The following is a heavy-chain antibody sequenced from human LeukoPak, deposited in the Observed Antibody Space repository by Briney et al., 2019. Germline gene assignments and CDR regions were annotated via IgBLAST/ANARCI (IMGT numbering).Heavy chain of an antibody. CDR3: ATSIPHVEMATIRIPYYYYYMDV. D-gene: IGHD5-24*01. CDR2: FDPEDGET. Sequence: ASVKVSCKVSGYTLTELSMHWVRQAPGKGLEWMGGFDPEDGETIDAQKFQGRVTMTEDTSTDTAYMELSRLRSEDTAVYYCATSIPHVEMATIRIPYYYYYMDVWGKGTTVTISS. J-gene: IGHJ6*03. CDR1: GYTLTELS. V-gene: IGHV1-24*01.